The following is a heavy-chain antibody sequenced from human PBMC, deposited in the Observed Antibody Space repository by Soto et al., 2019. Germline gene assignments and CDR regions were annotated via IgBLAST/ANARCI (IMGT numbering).Heavy chain of an antibody. J-gene: IGHJ4*02. CDR1: GGSISSGDNY. D-gene: IGHD3-22*01. Sequence: SETLSLPCIVSGGSISSGDNYWSWIRQPPGKGLEWIAYIYYTGTTYYSPSLKSRVTMSVDPSKNQFSLKLSSVTSADTAVYYCARGTYYFGTSGFCHYYFEYLGQGTLGTVS. CDR2: IYYTGTT. CDR3: ARGTYYFGTSGFCHYYFEY. V-gene: IGHV4-30-4*01.